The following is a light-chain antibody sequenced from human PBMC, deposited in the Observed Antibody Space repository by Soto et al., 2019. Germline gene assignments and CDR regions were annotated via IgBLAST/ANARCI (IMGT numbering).Light chain of an antibody. V-gene: IGKV3-20*01. Sequence: EIVLTQSPGTLSWSPGERATLSCRASQSISSSYLAWYQQKPGQAPRLLIYGASSRATGVPDRFSGSGSGTDFSLTISRLEPEDFAVYYCHQYDNSPLTFGGGTKVEIK. CDR3: HQYDNSPLT. CDR2: GAS. CDR1: QSISSSY. J-gene: IGKJ4*01.